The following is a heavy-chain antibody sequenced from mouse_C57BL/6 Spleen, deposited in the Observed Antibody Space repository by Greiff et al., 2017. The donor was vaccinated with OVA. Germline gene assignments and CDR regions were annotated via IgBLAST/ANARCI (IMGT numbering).Heavy chain of an antibody. D-gene: IGHD2-1*01. J-gene: IGHJ2*01. CDR2: INPNNGGT. V-gene: IGHV1-18*01. CDR1: GYTFTDYN. Sequence: VQLQQSGPELVKPGASVKIPCKASGYTFTDYNMDWVKQSHGKSLEWIGDINPNNGGTIYNQKFKGKATLTVDKSSSTAYMELRSLTSEDTSVYSCARSGEWEWYFDSWGPGTTLTVSS. CDR3: ARSGEWEWYFDS.